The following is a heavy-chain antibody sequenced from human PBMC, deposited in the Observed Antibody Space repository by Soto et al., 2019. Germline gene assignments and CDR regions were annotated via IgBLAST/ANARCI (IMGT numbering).Heavy chain of an antibody. D-gene: IGHD6-13*01. V-gene: IGHV1-46*01. J-gene: IGHJ6*02. CDR1: GYTFTSYY. CDR3: ASSPAYGSSWYGIPPDLSHGMDV. Sequence: ASVKVSCKXSGYTFTSYYIHWVRQARGQGLEWMGIINPRGGITTYAQKFQGRLTMTGDTSTSTVYMELSSLTSEDTAMYHCASSPAYGSSWYGIPPDLSHGMDVWGQGTTVTVSS. CDR2: INPRGGIT.